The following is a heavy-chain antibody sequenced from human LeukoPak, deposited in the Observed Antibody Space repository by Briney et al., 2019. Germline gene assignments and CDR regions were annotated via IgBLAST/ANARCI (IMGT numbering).Heavy chain of an antibody. CDR3: ARRHSYTMVRGVIVDAFDI. J-gene: IGHJ3*02. Sequence: SETLSLTCAVHGDSFSGYYWSWIRQPPGKGLEWVWEINHSGSTNYNPSLKSRVTISVDTSKNQFSLKLSSVTAADTAVYYCARRHSYTMVRGVIVDAFDIWGQGTMVTVSS. V-gene: IGHV4-34*01. CDR1: GDSFSGYY. D-gene: IGHD3-10*01. CDR2: INHSGST.